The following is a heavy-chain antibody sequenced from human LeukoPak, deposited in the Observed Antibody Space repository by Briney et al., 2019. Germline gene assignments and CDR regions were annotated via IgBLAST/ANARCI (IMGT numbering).Heavy chain of an antibody. CDR3: ARGVKTYYYDSSGYYPFDY. V-gene: IGHV1-2*02. D-gene: IGHD3-22*01. Sequence: GASVKVSCKASGYTFTGYYMHWVRQAPGQGLEWMGWINPNSGGTDYAQKFQGRVTMTRDTSISTAYMELSRLRSDDTAVYYCARGVKTYYYDSSGYYPFDYWGQGTLVTVSS. CDR1: GYTFTGYY. CDR2: INPNSGGT. J-gene: IGHJ4*02.